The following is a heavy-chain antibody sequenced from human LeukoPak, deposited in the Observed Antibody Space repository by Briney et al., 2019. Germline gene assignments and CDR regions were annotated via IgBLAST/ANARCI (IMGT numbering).Heavy chain of an antibody. CDR2: INPSGGST. J-gene: IGHJ3*02. Sequence: ASLKVSSMASGYTFTIYYMHWVRQAPGQRLECMGLINPSGGSTSYTQKFQGRVTLTRDTSTSTVYMELSSLRSEDTAVYYCARVIAGAFPRGAFDIWGQGTMVTVTS. CDR1: GYTFTIYY. CDR3: ARVIAGAFPRGAFDI. V-gene: IGHV1-46*01. D-gene: IGHD1-26*01.